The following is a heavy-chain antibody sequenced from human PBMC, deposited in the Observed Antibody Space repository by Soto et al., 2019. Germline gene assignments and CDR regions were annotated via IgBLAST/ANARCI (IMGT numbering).Heavy chain of an antibody. Sequence: GESLKISCKGSGYSFTSYWISWVRQMPGKGLEWVGRIDPSDSYTNYSPSFQGHVTISADKSISTAYLQWSSLKASDTAMYYCARRGRYCSSTSCYDYYGMGVWGQGTTVTVSS. V-gene: IGHV5-10-1*01. CDR2: IDPSDSYT. CDR3: ARRGRYCSSTSCYDYYGMGV. J-gene: IGHJ6*02. CDR1: GYSFTSYW. D-gene: IGHD2-2*01.